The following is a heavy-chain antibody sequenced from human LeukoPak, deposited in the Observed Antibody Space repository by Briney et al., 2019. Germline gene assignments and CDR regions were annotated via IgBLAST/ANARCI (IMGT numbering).Heavy chain of an antibody. J-gene: IGHJ6*03. V-gene: IGHV3-21*01. D-gene: IGHD6-13*01. Sequence: GGSLRLSCAASGFSFSTYTMTWVRQAPGKGLEWVSSISSSSSYIYYADSVKGRFTISRDNAKNSLYLQMNSLRAEDTAVYYCATDGSSSYYYYYYYMDVWGKGTTVTVSS. CDR3: ATDGSSSYYYYYYYMDV. CDR1: GFSFSTYT. CDR2: ISSSSSYI.